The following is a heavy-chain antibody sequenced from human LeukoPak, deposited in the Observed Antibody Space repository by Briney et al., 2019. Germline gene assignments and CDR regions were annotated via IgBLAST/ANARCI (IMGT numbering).Heavy chain of an antibody. CDR3: AKDIHPTYYYDSSGSRAGAFDI. V-gene: IGHV3-53*05. CDR1: GFTVSSNY. Sequence: GGSLRLSCAASGFTVSSNYMSWVRQAPGKGLEWVSVIYSGGSTYYADSVKGRFTISRDNAKNSLYLQMNSLRAEDTALYYCAKDIHPTYYYDSSGSRAGAFDIWGQGTMVTVSS. J-gene: IGHJ3*02. CDR2: IYSGGST. D-gene: IGHD3-22*01.